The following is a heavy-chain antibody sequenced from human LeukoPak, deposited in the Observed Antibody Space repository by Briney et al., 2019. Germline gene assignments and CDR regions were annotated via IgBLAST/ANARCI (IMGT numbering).Heavy chain of an antibody. CDR1: GGSISSYY. J-gene: IGHJ6*03. D-gene: IGHD2-2*01. CDR2: IHYSGST. Sequence: PSETLSLTCTVSGGSISSYYWSWIRQPPGKGLEWIGYIHYSGSTNYNPSLKSRVTISVDTSKNQFSLKLSSVTAADTAVYYCARGPYCSSTSCSSEYYYYYMGVWGKGTTVTVSS. CDR3: ARGPYCSSTSCSSEYYYYYMGV. V-gene: IGHV4-59*01.